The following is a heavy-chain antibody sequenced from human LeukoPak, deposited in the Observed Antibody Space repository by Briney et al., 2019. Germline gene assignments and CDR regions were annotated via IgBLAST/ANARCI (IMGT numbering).Heavy chain of an antibody. CDR2: ISSSSTHI. D-gene: IGHD6-6*01. CDR1: GFTLSSSS. J-gene: IGHJ4*02. CDR3: ARSEHSSSSFYH. V-gene: IGHV3-21*01. Sequence: TGGSLRLSCSASGFTLSSSSMNWIRQAPGKGLEWVSYISSSSTHIYYADSVKGRFTISRDNARNSLYLQMNSLRAEDTAIYYSARSEHSSSSFYHWGQGTLVTVSS.